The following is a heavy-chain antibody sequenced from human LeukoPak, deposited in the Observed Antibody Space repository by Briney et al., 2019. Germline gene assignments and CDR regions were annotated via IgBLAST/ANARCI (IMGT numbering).Heavy chain of an antibody. D-gene: IGHD6-13*01. CDR3: ARRGSIAAAGTAET. CDR1: GYSISSGYY. CDR2: IYYSGST. Sequence: PSETLSLTCTVSGYSISSGYYWGWIRQPPGKGLEWIGSIYYSGSTYYNPSLKSRVTISVDTSKNQFSLKLSSVTAADTAVYYCARRGSIAAAGTAETWGQGTLVTVSS. V-gene: IGHV4-38-2*02. J-gene: IGHJ5*02.